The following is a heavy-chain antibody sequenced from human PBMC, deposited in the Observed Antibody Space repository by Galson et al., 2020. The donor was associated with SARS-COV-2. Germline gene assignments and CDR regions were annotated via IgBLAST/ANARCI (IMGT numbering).Heavy chain of an antibody. D-gene: IGHD1-1*01. Sequence: GGSLRLSCTASGFTFSSYWMSWVRQAPGKGLEWVANINQDGSEGYYVDSVKGRFTISRDNAKNSLYLQMISLRAEDTAVYYCARAVNNSPGEDYWCQGTLVAVSS. CDR1: GFTFSSYW. CDR3: ARAVNNSPGEDY. J-gene: IGHJ4*02. CDR2: INQDGSEG. V-gene: IGHV3-7*03.